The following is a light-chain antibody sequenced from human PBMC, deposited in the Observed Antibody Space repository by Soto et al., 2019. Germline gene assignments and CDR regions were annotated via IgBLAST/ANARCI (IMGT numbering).Light chain of an antibody. Sequence: DIQMTQSPSTLSASVGDRVTITCRASQSISSWLAWYQQKPGKAPKLLIYDASNLESGVPSRFSGGGSGTVFSLTISSLQPDDFATYYCQQYNYFWAFGQGTRVEIK. CDR1: QSISSW. V-gene: IGKV1-5*01. CDR2: DAS. J-gene: IGKJ1*01. CDR3: QQYNYFWA.